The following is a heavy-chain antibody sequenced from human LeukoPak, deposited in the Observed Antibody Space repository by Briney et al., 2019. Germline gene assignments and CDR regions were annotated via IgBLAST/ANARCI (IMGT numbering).Heavy chain of an antibody. J-gene: IGHJ5*02. D-gene: IGHD3-10*01. CDR1: GFTLSDYA. CDR3: ARDLISMIRGVSSLDP. CDR2: ISSCSGYI. V-gene: IGHV3-21*01. Sequence: PGGSLRLSCAASGFTLSDYAMNRVRQAPGKGLEWVSSISSCSGYIYYADSVKSRFSISRDNAKNSLYLQMNSLRAEDTAVYYCARDLISMIRGVSSLDPWGQGTLVTVSS.